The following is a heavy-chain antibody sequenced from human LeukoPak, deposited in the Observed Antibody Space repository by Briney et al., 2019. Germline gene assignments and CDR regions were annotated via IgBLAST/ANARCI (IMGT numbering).Heavy chain of an antibody. Sequence: SETLSLTCTVSGGSVSSGSYYWSWIRQPPGKGLEWIGEIDHSGSTNYNPSLKSRVTISVDTSKNQFSLKLSSVTAADTAVYYCARGRIFMVRGVIKNYFDYWGQGTLVTVSS. CDR3: ARGRIFMVRGVIKNYFDY. J-gene: IGHJ4*02. CDR2: IDHSGST. D-gene: IGHD3-10*01. CDR1: GGSVSSGSYY. V-gene: IGHV4-61*01.